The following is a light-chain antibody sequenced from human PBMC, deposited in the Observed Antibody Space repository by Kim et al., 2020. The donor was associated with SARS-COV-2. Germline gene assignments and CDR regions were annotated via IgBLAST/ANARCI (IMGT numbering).Light chain of an antibody. CDR1: SGHRSYA. J-gene: IGLJ3*02. CDR2: LNSDGSH. V-gene: IGLV4-69*01. Sequence: SVKLTCTLSSGHRSYAIAWHQQQPEKGPRYLMKLNSDGSHSKGDGIPDRFSGSSSGAERYLTISSLQSEDEADYYCQTWGTGIWVFGGGTQLTVL. CDR3: QTWGTGIWV.